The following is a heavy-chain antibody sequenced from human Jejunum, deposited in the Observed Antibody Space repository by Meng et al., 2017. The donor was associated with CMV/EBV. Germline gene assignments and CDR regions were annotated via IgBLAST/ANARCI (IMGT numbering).Heavy chain of an antibody. CDR1: GFTFSSCW. CDR3: ARTYSSGWLGTFWDY. V-gene: IGHV3-74*01. D-gene: IGHD6-19*01. Sequence: GFTFSSCWMHWVRQAPGKGLVGVSRINSDGSSTSYADSVKGRFTISRDNAKNTLYLQMNSLRAEDTAVYYCARTYSSGWLGTFWDYWGQGILVTVSS. J-gene: IGHJ4*02. CDR2: INSDGSST.